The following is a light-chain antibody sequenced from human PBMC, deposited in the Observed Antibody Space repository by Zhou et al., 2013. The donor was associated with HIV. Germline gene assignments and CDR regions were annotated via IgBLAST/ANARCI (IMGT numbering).Light chain of an antibody. J-gene: IGKJ1*01. CDR3: QQYNSYPWT. V-gene: IGKV1-5*03. CDR1: QSINTW. CDR2: KAS. Sequence: DIQMTQSPSRLSASVGDRVTITCRASQSINTWLAWYQHKPGKAPSLLIYKASTLEIGVPSRFSGSGSGTQFTLTIDSLQPDDFATYYCQQYNSYPWTFGQGTKVEIK.